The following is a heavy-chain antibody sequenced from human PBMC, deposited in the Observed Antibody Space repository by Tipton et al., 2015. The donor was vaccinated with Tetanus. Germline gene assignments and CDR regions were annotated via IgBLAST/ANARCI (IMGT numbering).Heavy chain of an antibody. CDR1: GGSVSSGSYY. V-gene: IGHV4-61*01. J-gene: IGHJ4*02. D-gene: IGHD6-19*01. Sequence: TLSLTCTVSGGSVSSGSYYWSWIRQPPGKGLEWIGYIYYSGSTNYNPSLKSRVTISVDTSKNQFSLKLSSVTAADTAVYYCARAPIIAVAGTADYWGQGTLVTVSS. CDR3: ARAPIIAVAGTADY. CDR2: IYYSGST.